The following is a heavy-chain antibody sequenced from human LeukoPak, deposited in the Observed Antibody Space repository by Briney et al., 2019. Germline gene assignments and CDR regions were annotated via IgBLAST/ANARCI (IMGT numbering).Heavy chain of an antibody. Sequence: GGSLRLTCAASGFTLSSYGMHWVRQAPGKGLEWVAVIWYDGTNKYYADSVKGRFTISRDNSKNTLYLQMNSLRAEDTAVYYCGRDNYGMDVWGQGTTVTVSS. V-gene: IGHV3-33*01. CDR1: GFTLSSYG. CDR2: IWYDGTNK. CDR3: GRDNYGMDV. J-gene: IGHJ6*02.